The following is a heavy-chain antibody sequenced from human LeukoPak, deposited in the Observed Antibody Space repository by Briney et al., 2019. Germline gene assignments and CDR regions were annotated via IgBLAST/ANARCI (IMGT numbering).Heavy chain of an antibody. Sequence: AGSVSVSCKASGDTFTSDYMHWVRQAPGQGLEWMGVINPSGGSTTYAQKFQGRVTMTRDTSTSTVYMELSSLRCEDTAVYYCARDRVGYQLSRGYYFDYWGQGTLVTVSS. CDR3: ARDRVGYQLSRGYYFDY. J-gene: IGHJ4*02. CDR1: GDTFTSDY. D-gene: IGHD2-2*01. CDR2: INPSGGST. V-gene: IGHV1-46*01.